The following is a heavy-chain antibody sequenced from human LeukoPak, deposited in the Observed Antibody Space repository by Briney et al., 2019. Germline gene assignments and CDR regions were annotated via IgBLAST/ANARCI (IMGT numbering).Heavy chain of an antibody. V-gene: IGHV4-39*01. Sequence: SETLSLTCTVSGGSISSSSYYWGWIRQPPGKGLEWIGSIYYSGSTYYNPSLKSRVTISVDTSKNQFSLKLSSVTAADTAVYYCARMWDNWNVCVFDIWGQGTMVTVSS. CDR3: ARMWDNWNVCVFDI. D-gene: IGHD1-1*01. CDR1: GGSISSSSYY. CDR2: IYYSGST. J-gene: IGHJ3*02.